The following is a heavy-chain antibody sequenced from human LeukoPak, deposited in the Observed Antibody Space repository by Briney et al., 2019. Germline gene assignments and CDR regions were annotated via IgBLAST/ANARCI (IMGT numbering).Heavy chain of an antibody. Sequence: SETLSLTCAVYGGSFSGYYWSWIRQPPGKGLECIGEINHSGSTNYHPSLKSRVTISVDTSKNQFSLKLSSVTAAETAVYYCARGGLRYFDWLPPTHAFDIWGQGTMVTVSS. D-gene: IGHD3-9*01. CDR2: INHSGST. J-gene: IGHJ3*02. V-gene: IGHV4-34*01. CDR1: GGSFSGYY. CDR3: ARGGLRYFDWLPPTHAFDI.